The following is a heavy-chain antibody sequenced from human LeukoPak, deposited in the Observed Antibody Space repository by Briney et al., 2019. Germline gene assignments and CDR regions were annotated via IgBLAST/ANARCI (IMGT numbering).Heavy chain of an antibody. CDR3: ARHVVAVGFDY. CDR1: GFTFSSDS. V-gene: IGHV3-21*01. CDR2: ISSGSSYI. Sequence: GGSLRLSCAASGFTFSSDSMNWVRQAPGKGLEGVSSISSGSSYIYYADSVKGRFTISRDNAKNSLYLQMNSLRVEDTAVYYCARHVVAVGFDYWGQGTLVTVSS. D-gene: IGHD3-22*01. J-gene: IGHJ4*02.